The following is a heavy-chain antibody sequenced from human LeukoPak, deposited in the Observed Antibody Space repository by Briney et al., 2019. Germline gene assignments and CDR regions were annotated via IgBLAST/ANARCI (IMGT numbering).Heavy chain of an antibody. D-gene: IGHD5-18*01. CDR1: GYTFTSYY. CDR2: INPNGGSK. J-gene: IGHJ6*02. CDR3: ARGTGYFETGMVKYKYYGMDV. Sequence: ASVKVSCKASGYTFTSYYMHWVRQAPGQGLEWMGIINPNGGSKSYGQRFQGRVTMNRDTSTNIVYMELTSLRSEDTAVYYCARGTGYFETGMVKYKYYGMDVWGRGTTVTVSS. V-gene: IGHV1-46*01.